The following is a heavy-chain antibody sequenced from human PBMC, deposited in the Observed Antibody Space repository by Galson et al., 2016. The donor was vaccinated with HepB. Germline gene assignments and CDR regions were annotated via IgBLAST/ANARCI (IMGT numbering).Heavy chain of an antibody. CDR1: GYSFISYG. CDR2: ISTYHGNT. CDR3: ARDGTLSGSYYHFYGMDV. V-gene: IGHV1-18*01. J-gene: IGHJ6*02. Sequence: SVKVSCKASGYSFISYGISWVRQARGQGLEWMGWISTYHGNTNYEQKFKGRVTLTADISTSTAQMGLRSLRSDDTAVYYCARDGTLSGSYYHFYGMDVWGQGTTVTVSS. D-gene: IGHD1-26*01.